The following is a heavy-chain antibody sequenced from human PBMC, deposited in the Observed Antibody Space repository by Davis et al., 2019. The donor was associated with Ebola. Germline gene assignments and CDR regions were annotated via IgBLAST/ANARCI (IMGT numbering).Heavy chain of an antibody. CDR3: ARSLVVITTLRKHYYYYGMDV. V-gene: IGHV3-11*01. D-gene: IGHD3-22*01. CDR1: GFTFSDYY. Sequence: GESLKIPCAASGFTFSDYYMSWIRQAPGKGLEWVSYISSSGSTIYYADSVKGRFTISRDNAKNSLYLQMNSLRAEDTAVYYCARSLVVITTLRKHYYYYGMDVWGQGTTVTVSS. CDR2: ISSSGSTI. J-gene: IGHJ6*02.